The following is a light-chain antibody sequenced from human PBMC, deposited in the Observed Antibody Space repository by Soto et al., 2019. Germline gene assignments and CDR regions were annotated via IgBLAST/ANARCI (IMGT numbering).Light chain of an antibody. J-gene: IGKJ3*01. V-gene: IGKV1D-13*01. Sequence: AIQFAQSPSSLSASVGDSVTITCRASQGIRRALAWYQQTAGRAPKILIYDASTLECGDISRFSGSRSGADFTLTVSSLQYEDFAAYSCHQFDDFPFPFGPVTKVYIK. CDR3: HQFDDFPFP. CDR1: QGIRRA. CDR2: DAS.